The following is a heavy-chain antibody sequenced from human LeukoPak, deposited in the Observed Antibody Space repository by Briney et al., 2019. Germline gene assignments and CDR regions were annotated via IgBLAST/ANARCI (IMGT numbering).Heavy chain of an antibody. D-gene: IGHD4-23*01. CDR3: ARDDYGGIDY. Sequence: GGSLRLSCAASGFTLSRYSMNWVRQAPGKGLEWVSSISSGSSYIYYAGSVKGRFTISRDNAKNSLYLQLNSLRAEDTAVYYCARDDYGGIDYWGQGTLVTVSS. CDR2: ISSGSSYI. V-gene: IGHV3-21*01. CDR1: GFTLSRYS. J-gene: IGHJ4*02.